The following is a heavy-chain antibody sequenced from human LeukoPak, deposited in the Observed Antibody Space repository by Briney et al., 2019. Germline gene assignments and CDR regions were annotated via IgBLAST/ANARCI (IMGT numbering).Heavy chain of an antibody. V-gene: IGHV3-20*01. Sequence: QSGGSLRLSCAASGFTFDDYAMSWVRQAPGKGLEWVSGINWNGRRTGYADSVKGRFTISRGTARDSLYLQMNSPRAEDTAFYHCARSYCSGDRCYSIVWGTFDYWGQGTLVTVSS. CDR3: ARSYCSGDRCYSIVWGTFDY. CDR1: GFTFDDYA. CDR2: INWNGRRT. D-gene: IGHD2-15*01. J-gene: IGHJ4*02.